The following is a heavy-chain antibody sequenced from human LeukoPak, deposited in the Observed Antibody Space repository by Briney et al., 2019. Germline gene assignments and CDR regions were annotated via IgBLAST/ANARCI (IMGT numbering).Heavy chain of an antibody. CDR1: GFAFSSLS. J-gene: IGHJ4*02. D-gene: IGHD6-19*01. CDR2: ISASADNT. Sequence: PGGSLRLSCVASGFAFSSLSMSWVRQAPGKGLEWVSDISASADNTHYADSVKGRFIIFRDNSKNTVFLQMNSLTVEDTAVYCATGAASSGWLSHDHWGQGTLVTVSS. CDR3: TGAASSGWLSHDH. V-gene: IGHV3-23*01.